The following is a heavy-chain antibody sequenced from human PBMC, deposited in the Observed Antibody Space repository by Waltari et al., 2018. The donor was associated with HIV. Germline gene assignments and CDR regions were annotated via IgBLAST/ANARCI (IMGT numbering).Heavy chain of an antibody. CDR1: HFSISSGHY. CDR2: VFHSGST. CDR3: ARQPAPDSTWFQIYFDY. V-gene: IGHV4-38-2*01. J-gene: IGHJ4*02. Sequence: QVQLQESGPGLVKPSDPLSLTCAVSHFSISSGHYWGWIRQSPGKGLAWIGSVFHSGSTFYKPSFRSRVSISVDTSKNQFSLKLTSVTAADTAVYYCARQPAPDSTWFQIYFDYWGQGTVVTVSS. D-gene: IGHD6-13*01.